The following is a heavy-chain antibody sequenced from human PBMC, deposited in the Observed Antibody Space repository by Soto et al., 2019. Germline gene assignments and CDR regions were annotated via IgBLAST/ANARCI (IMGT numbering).Heavy chain of an antibody. CDR2: SRDKPQGYST. Sequence: LRLSCGASGFYFSSYWMGWVRQAPGKGLEWVGRSRDKPQGYSTAYAASVKGRFTTSRDESKNSAYLQMNSLKTEDTAVYYCVRATYFSDSSGYTRCLDYWGQGTLVTVSS. V-gene: IGHV3-72*01. CDR1: GFYFSSYW. CDR3: VRATYFSDSSGYTRCLDY. J-gene: IGHJ4*02. D-gene: IGHD3-22*01.